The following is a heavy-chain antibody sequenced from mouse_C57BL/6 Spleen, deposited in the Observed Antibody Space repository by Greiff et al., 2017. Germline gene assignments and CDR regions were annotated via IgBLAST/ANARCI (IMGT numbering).Heavy chain of an antibody. CDR3: ARTEDYYDFDY. V-gene: IGHV1-81*01. Sequence: QVQLQQSGAELARPGASVKLSCKASGYTLTSYGISWVKQRTGQGLEWIGEIYPRSGNTYYNEKFKGKDTLTADKSSSTAYMELRSLTSEDSTVYFCARTEDYYDFDYWGQGTTLTVSS. CDR2: IYPRSGNT. J-gene: IGHJ2*01. D-gene: IGHD1-1*01. CDR1: GYTLTSYG.